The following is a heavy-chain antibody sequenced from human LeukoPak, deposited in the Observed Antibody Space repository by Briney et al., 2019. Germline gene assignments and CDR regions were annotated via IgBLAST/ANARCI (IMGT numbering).Heavy chain of an antibody. CDR3: ARDRTSGGRAFDY. V-gene: IGHV3-74*01. CDR1: GFTFSNHW. CDR2: IKSDGTYS. Sequence: QPGGSLRLSCAASGFTFSNHWMHWVRQAPGKGLVWVSRIKSDGTYSDYADSVKGRFTVSRDNARNTLYLQMDSLRVEDTALYYCARDRTSGGRAFDYWSQGTLVAVSS. J-gene: IGHJ4*02. D-gene: IGHD1-26*01.